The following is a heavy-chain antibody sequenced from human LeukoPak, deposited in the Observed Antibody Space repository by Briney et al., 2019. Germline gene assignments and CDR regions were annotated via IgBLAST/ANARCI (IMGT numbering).Heavy chain of an antibody. D-gene: IGHD4-17*01. V-gene: IGHV4-59*08. J-gene: IGHJ4*02. CDR3: ARHTPDYGDHGGVDY. CDR1: GGSISSYY. CDR2: IYYSGGT. Sequence: SETLSLTCTVSGGSISSYYWSWIRQPPGKGLEWIGYIYYSGGTNYNPSLKSRVTISVDTSKNQFSLNLSSVTAADTAVYYCARHTPDYGDHGGVDYWGQGTLVTVSS.